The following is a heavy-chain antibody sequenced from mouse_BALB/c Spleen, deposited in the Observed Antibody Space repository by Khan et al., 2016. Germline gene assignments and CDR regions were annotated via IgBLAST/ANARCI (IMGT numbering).Heavy chain of an antibody. J-gene: IGHJ3*01. CDR2: INPDSNTI. Sequence: EVKLLESGGGLVQPGGSLKLSCAASGFDFSRYWMSWVRQAPGKGLEWIGEINPDSNTINYTPSLKDKFIISRDNAKNTLYLQMSKVRSEDTALYYCARPGYDGYLAYWGQGTLVTVSA. V-gene: IGHV4-1*02. D-gene: IGHD1-2*01. CDR1: GFDFSRYW. CDR3: ARPGYDGYLAY.